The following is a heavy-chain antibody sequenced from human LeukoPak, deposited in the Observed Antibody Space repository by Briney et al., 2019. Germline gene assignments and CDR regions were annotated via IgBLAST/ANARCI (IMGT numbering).Heavy chain of an antibody. Sequence: SSETLSLTCTVSDDSISNYYWSWIRQPAGKGLEWIGRIYTSGSANYNPSLKSRVTMSIDTSKNEFSLKLSSVTAADTAVYYCARKAPSTGWFDPWGQGTLVTVSS. D-gene: IGHD2-2*01. CDR3: ARKAPSTGWFDP. V-gene: IGHV4-4*07. CDR2: IYTSGSA. CDR1: DDSISNYY. J-gene: IGHJ5*02.